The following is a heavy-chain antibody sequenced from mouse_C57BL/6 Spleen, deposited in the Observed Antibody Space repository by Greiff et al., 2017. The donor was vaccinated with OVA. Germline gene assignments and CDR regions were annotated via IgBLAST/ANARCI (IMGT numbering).Heavy chain of an antibody. CDR2: IYPRSGNT. Sequence: VQLVESGAELARPGASVKLSCKASGYTFTSYGISWVKQRTGQGLEWIGEIYPRSGNTYYNEKFKGKATLTADKSSSTAYMELRSLTSEDSAVYFCARKLRDYAMDYWGQGTSVTVSS. V-gene: IGHV1-81*01. D-gene: IGHD1-1*01. CDR3: ARKLRDYAMDY. CDR1: GYTFTSYG. J-gene: IGHJ4*01.